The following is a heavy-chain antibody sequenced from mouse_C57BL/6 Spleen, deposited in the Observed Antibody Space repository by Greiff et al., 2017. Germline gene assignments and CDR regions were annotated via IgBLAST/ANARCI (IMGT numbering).Heavy chain of an antibody. CDR2: IRNKANGYRT. V-gene: IGHV7-3*01. CDR3: ASYASREGYYVGYDMDD. CDR1: GFTFTDYY. D-gene: IGHD2-3*01. J-gene: IGHJ4*01. Sequence: EVMLVESGGGLVQPGGSLSLSCAASGFTFTDYYMSWVRQPPGKALEWLGFIRNKANGYRTEYSASVKGRVTISRDNSQSIVYLQINALRAEDSDTYDCASYASREGYYVGYDMDDWGQGTSVTVSS.